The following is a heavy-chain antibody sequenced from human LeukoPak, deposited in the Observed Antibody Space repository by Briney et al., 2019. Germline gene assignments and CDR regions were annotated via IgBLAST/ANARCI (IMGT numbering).Heavy chain of an antibody. CDR2: ISAYNGNT. CDR3: ARVRYSDSSVLTRKRWYYFDY. D-gene: IGHD3-22*01. CDR1: AYTFTSYG. J-gene: IGHJ4*02. V-gene: IGHV1-18*01. Sequence: ASVTVSCKASAYTFTSYGISWVRQAPGHGREWMGWISAYNGNTNHAQKLQGRVTITTDTSTRTAYMEPRRVISDDTAVYYCARVRYSDSSVLTRKRWYYFDYWGQGTLVTVSS.